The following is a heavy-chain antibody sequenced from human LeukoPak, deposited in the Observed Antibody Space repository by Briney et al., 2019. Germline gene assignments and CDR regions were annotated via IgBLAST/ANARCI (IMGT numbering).Heavy chain of an antibody. CDR3: ASVYYGSGSYIP. J-gene: IGHJ5*02. Sequence: ASVKVSCKASGYTFTSYDINWVRQATGQGLEWMGWMNPNSGNTGYAQKFQGRVTMTRDTSISTAYMELSRLRSDDTAVYYCASVYYGSGSYIPWGQGTLVTVSS. D-gene: IGHD3-10*01. CDR1: GYTFTSYD. V-gene: IGHV1-8*01. CDR2: MNPNSGNT.